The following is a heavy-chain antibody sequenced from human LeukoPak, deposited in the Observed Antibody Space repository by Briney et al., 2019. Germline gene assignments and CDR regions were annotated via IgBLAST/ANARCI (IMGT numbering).Heavy chain of an antibody. J-gene: IGHJ6*02. Sequence: PGGSLRLSCAASGFTFSSYWMHWVRHAPGKGLVWVSRINSDGSSTSYADSVKGRFTISRDNAKNTLYLQMNSLRAEDTAVYYCASLYSSGWYAYYGMDVWGQGTTVTVSS. CDR1: GFTFSSYW. V-gene: IGHV3-74*01. D-gene: IGHD6-19*01. CDR3: ASLYSSGWYAYYGMDV. CDR2: INSDGSST.